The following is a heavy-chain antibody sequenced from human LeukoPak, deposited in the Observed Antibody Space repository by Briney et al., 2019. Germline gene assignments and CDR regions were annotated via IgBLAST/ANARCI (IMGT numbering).Heavy chain of an antibody. CDR3: AKDGAARYFDY. Sequence: GGSLRLSCAASGFTFSSYAMSWARQAPGKGLEWVSAISGSGGSTYYADSVKGRLTISRDNSKNTLYLQMNSLRAEDTAVYYCAKDGAARYFDYWGQGTLVTVSS. J-gene: IGHJ4*02. CDR2: ISGSGGST. D-gene: IGHD6-6*01. CDR1: GFTFSSYA. V-gene: IGHV3-23*01.